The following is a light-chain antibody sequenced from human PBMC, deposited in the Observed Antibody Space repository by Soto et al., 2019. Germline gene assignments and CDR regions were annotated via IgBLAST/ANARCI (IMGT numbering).Light chain of an antibody. Sequence: VVTHEPSLTVSPGETVTLTCGSSTRAVTSGHWPYWFQRKPGQAPRTLIYDTTNKQSWTPARFSGSLLGGKAALTLSGAQAEDEADYYCLLSHGRARVFGGGTKLTVL. V-gene: IGLV7-46*01. CDR1: TRAVTSGHW. CDR3: LLSHGRARV. CDR2: DTT. J-gene: IGLJ3*02.